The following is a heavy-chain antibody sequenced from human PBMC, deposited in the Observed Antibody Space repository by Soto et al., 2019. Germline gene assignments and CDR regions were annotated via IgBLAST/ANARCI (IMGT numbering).Heavy chain of an antibody. Sequence: GESLKISCKGSGYSFAGYWITWVRQKPGKGLEWMGRIDPSDSQTYYSPSFRGHVTISVTKSITTVFLQWSSLRASDTAMYYCARLPYYDFWSGLDYYYYGMDVWGQGTTVTV. CDR2: IDPSDSQT. CDR3: ARLPYYDFWSGLDYYYYGMDV. V-gene: IGHV5-10-1*01. D-gene: IGHD3-3*01. J-gene: IGHJ6*02. CDR1: GYSFAGYW.